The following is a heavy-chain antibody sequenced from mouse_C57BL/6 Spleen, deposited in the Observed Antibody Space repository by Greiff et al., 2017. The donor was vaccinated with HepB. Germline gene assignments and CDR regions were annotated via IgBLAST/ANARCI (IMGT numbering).Heavy chain of an antibody. J-gene: IGHJ2*01. CDR1: GYTFTSYW. V-gene: IGHV1-72*01. CDR3: ARGSRDSNYVNYFDY. D-gene: IGHD2-5*01. CDR2: IDPNSGGT. Sequence: QVQLQQPGAELVKPGASVKLSCKASGYTFTSYWMHWVKQRPGRGLEWIGRIDPNSGGTKYNEKFKSKATLTVDKPSSTAYMQLSSLTSEDSAVYYCARGSRDSNYVNYFDYWGQGTTLTVSS.